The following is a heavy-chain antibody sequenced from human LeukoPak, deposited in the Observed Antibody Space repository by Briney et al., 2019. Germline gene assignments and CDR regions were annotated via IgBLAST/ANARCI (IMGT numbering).Heavy chain of an antibody. D-gene: IGHD1-26*01. J-gene: IGHJ6*03. Sequence: PGGSLRLSCIASGFSFSSYWIHWVRQPPGKGLEWVSGISWNSGSIGYADSVKGRFTISRDNAKSSLYLQMNSLRDEDTAVYYCARDPYSGNYGDYYYYYMDVWGKGTTVTISS. CDR3: ARDPYSGNYGDYYYYYMDV. CDR1: GFSFSSYW. CDR2: ISWNSGSI. V-gene: IGHV3-74*01.